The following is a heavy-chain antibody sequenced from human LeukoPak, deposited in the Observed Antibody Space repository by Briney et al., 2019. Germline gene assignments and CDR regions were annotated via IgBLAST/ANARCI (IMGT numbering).Heavy chain of an antibody. V-gene: IGHV4-61*02. Sequence: SETLSLTCTVSGGSISSGSYYWSWIRQPAGKGLEWIGRIYTSGSTNYNPSLKSRVTISVDTSKNQFSLKLSSVTAADTAVYYCARGTFYCSSTSRYRGIYYYYGMDVWGQGTTVTVSS. CDR1: GGSISSGSYY. CDR2: IYTSGST. D-gene: IGHD2-2*01. J-gene: IGHJ6*02. CDR3: ARGTFYCSSTSRYRGIYYYYGMDV.